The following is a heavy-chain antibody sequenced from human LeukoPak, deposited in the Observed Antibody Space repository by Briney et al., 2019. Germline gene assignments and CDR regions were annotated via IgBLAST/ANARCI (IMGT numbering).Heavy chain of an antibody. Sequence: ASVKVSCKASGYTFTSYCMHWVRQAPGQGLEWVGIINPSGGSTSYAQKFQGRVTMTRDTSTSTVYMELSSRRSEETAVYYCARGQTNYYYGMDVWGQGTTVTVSS. CDR1: GYTFTSYC. D-gene: IGHD1/OR15-1a*01. CDR2: INPSGGST. J-gene: IGHJ6*02. CDR3: ARGQTNYYYGMDV. V-gene: IGHV1-46*01.